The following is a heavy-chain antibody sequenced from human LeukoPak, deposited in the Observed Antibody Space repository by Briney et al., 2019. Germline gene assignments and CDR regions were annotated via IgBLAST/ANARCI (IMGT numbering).Heavy chain of an antibody. D-gene: IGHD3-16*01. CDR1: GVSISSGDHY. V-gene: IGHV4-30-4*01. Sequence: SETLSLTCTVSGVSISSGDHYWSWIRQPPGKGLEWIGYIHYTGSTYYNPSLKSRVTISVDTSKNQFSLKLSSVTAAVTAVYYCGREIGGYFDYWGQGTLVTVSS. CDR2: IHYTGST. J-gene: IGHJ4*02. CDR3: GREIGGYFDY.